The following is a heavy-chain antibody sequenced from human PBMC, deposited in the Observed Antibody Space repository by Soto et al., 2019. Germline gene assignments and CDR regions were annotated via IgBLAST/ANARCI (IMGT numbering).Heavy chain of an antibody. D-gene: IGHD6-13*01. J-gene: IGHJ4*02. CDR1: GYTFANYG. CDR2: ISSYNGNT. V-gene: IGHV1-18*01. Sequence: QVQLVQSGAEVKKPGASVKVSCKASGYTFANYGISWVRQAPGQGLEWMGWISSYNGNTKYAQNLQGRVTMTTDTSTSTAHMELRSLRSDDTAMYYCARDANLGPIAADYCGQGTLVTVSS. CDR3: ARDANLGPIAADY.